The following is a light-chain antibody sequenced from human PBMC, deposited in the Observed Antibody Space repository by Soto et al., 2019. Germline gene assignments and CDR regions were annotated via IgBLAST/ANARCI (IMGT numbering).Light chain of an antibody. V-gene: IGKV1-39*01. CDR1: QSISSY. Sequence: DIQMTQSPSSLSASVGDRVTITCRASQSISSYLNWYQQKPGKAPKLLIYGASSLQRGVPSRFSGSGSGTDFTLTISSLQSEDFATYYCQQYYTTPQTFGQGTKLEIK. J-gene: IGKJ2*01. CDR3: QQYYTTPQT. CDR2: GAS.